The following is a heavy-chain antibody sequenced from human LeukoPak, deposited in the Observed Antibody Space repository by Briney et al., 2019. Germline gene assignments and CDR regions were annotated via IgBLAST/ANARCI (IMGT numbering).Heavy chain of an antibody. Sequence: SETLSLTCVVSGGSISSSHWWSWVRQPPGKGLEWIGEIYHTGATNQNPSLKSRVTISVDTSKNQFSLKLSSVTAADTAVYYCARFPSYGSGSFYSGYWGQGTLVTVSS. CDR1: GGSISSSHW. V-gene: IGHV4-4*02. CDR2: IYHTGAT. D-gene: IGHD3-10*01. J-gene: IGHJ4*02. CDR3: ARFPSYGSGSFYSGY.